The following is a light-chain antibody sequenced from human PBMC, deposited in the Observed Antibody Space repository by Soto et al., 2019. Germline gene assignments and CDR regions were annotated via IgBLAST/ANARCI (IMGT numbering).Light chain of an antibody. J-gene: IGKJ2*01. Sequence: DIQMTQSPSTLSASVGDRVTITCRASQSIDSWLAWYQQKPGKGPKLLMYKSSTLASGVPSRFSGSGSGTEFTLTISNLQLEDVGAYHCQQYSGSSRYTFGQGTKLEMK. V-gene: IGKV1-5*03. CDR3: QQYSGSSRYT. CDR1: QSIDSW. CDR2: KSS.